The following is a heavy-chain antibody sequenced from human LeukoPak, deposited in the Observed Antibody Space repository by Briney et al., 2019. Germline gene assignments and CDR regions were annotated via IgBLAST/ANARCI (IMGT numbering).Heavy chain of an antibody. Sequence: GESLTISCKGSGYSFTSYWIGWVRQMPGKGLEWMGIIYPGDSDTRYSPSFQGQVTISADKSISTAYLQWSSLKASDTAMYYCARHQGTSYYYYGMDVWGQGTTVTVSS. J-gene: IGHJ6*02. D-gene: IGHD3-10*01. V-gene: IGHV5-51*01. CDR1: GYSFTSYW. CDR2: IYPGDSDT. CDR3: ARHQGTSYYYYGMDV.